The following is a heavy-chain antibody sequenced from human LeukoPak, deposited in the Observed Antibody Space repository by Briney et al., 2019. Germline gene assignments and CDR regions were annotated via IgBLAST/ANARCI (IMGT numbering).Heavy chain of an antibody. CDR3: ARAGIAALYDAFDI. CDR2: ISYDGSNK. V-gene: IGHV3-30-3*01. D-gene: IGHD6-13*01. CDR1: GLTFSNYA. Sequence: GGSLRLSCAASGLTFSNYAMSWVRQAPGKGLEWVAVISYDGSNKYYADSVKGRFTISRDNSKNTLYLQMNSLRAEDTAVYYCARAGIAALYDAFDIWGQGTMVTVSS. J-gene: IGHJ3*02.